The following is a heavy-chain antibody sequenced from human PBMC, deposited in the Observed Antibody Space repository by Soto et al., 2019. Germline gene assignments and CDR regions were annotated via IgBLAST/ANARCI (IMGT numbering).Heavy chain of an antibody. D-gene: IGHD2-15*01. V-gene: IGHV1-69*06. J-gene: IGHJ5*02. CDR1: GGTFSSYA. CDR2: IIPIFGTA. Sequence: QVQLVQSGAEVKKPGSSVKVSCKASGGTFSSYAISWVRQAPGQGLEWMGGIIPIFGTANYAQKFQGRVTITADKSTSTAYMELSSLRSEDTAVYYCASREDYCSGGSCYGLWFDPWGQGTLVTVSS. CDR3: ASREDYCSGGSCYGLWFDP.